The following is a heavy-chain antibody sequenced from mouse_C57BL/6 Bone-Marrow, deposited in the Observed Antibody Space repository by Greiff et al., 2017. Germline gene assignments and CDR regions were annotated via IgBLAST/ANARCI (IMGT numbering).Heavy chain of an antibody. CDR1: GFTFSDYG. V-gene: IGHV5-17*01. J-gene: IGHJ4*01. CDR3: ARWGLRYYYAMDY. D-gene: IGHD3-2*02. Sequence: EVNVVESGGGLVKPGGSLKLSCAASGFTFSDYGMHWVRQAPEKGLEWVAYISSGSSTIYYADTVKGRFTISRDNAKNTLFLQMTSLRSEDTAMYYCARWGLRYYYAMDYWGQGTSVTVSS. CDR2: ISSGSSTI.